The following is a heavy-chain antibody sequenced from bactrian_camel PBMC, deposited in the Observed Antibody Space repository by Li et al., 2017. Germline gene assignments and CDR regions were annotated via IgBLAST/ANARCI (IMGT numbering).Heavy chain of an antibody. J-gene: IGHJ4*01. Sequence: QLVESGGGSVQAGGSLRLSCAASGYTYNRNCMAWFRQAPGKEREWVSSINGGGTPTYYVDSVKGRFTISRDNAKNTLYLQMNSLKPDDTAVYYCVRGANWYYDYWGQGTQVTVS. CDR1: GYTYNRNC. CDR2: INGGGTPT. V-gene: IGHV3S25*01. CDR3: VRGANWYYDY. D-gene: IGHD7*01.